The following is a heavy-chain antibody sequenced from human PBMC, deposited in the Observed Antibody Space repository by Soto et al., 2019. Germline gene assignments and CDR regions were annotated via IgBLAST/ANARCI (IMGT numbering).Heavy chain of an antibody. Sequence: EVQLLESGGGLVQPGGSLRLSCAASGFTFSSYAMSWVRQAPGKGLEWVSAISGSGGSTYYADSVKGRFTISRDNSKSALYLQMNSLRAEDTALYDCANHLWFGELSNWGQGTLVTVCS. CDR3: ANHLWFGELSN. CDR2: ISGSGGST. V-gene: IGHV3-23*01. J-gene: IGHJ4*02. D-gene: IGHD3-10*01. CDR1: GFTFSSYA.